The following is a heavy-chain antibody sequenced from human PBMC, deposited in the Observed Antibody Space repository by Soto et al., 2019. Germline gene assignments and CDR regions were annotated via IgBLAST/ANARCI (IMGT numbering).Heavy chain of an antibody. CDR1: GGSISSGDW. CDR2: IFHDGTT. CDR3: ARVPDD. J-gene: IGHJ4*02. Sequence: GTLSLTCAVSGGSISSGDWWSWVRQPPGERLEWVGEIFHDGTTNYNPSLKSRVTISVDKSKNQFSLKLSSVTAADTAVYYCARVPDDWGQGILVTVS. V-gene: IGHV4-4*02. D-gene: IGHD2-2*01.